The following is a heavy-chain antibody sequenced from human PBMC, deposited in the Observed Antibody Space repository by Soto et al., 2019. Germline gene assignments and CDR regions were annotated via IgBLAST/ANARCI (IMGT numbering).Heavy chain of an antibody. V-gene: IGHV4-39*01. CDR2: IYSSENT. Sequence: SETLSLTCPVSGGSVSSSSYSWGWIRQSPGKGLEWIGTIYSSENTYYNPSLLSRVTISVDTSKNEFSLRLGSVTAADTAVYYCARLNGYCISTNCHGYYGMDVWGQGTTVTVSS. J-gene: IGHJ6*02. D-gene: IGHD2-2*03. CDR1: GGSVSSSSYS. CDR3: ARLNGYCISTNCHGYYGMDV.